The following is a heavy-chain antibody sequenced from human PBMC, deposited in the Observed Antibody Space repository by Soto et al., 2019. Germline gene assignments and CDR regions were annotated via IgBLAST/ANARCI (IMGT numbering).Heavy chain of an antibody. CDR3: ARGLRDHYYGSGSFDY. J-gene: IGHJ4*02. CDR1: GFTFSSYW. Sequence: GGSLRLSCAASGFTFSSYWMSWVRQAPGKGLEWVANIKQDGSEKYYVDSVKGRFTISRDNAKNSLYLQMNSLRAEDAAVYYCARGLRDHYYGSGSFDYWGQGTLVTVSS. CDR2: IKQDGSEK. D-gene: IGHD3-10*01. V-gene: IGHV3-7*02.